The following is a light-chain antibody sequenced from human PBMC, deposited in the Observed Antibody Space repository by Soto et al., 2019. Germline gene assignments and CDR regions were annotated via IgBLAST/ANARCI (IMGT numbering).Light chain of an antibody. Sequence: DVVRTQSPLSLPVTLGQPASISCRSDQSLGHSDGNTYLNWFQQRPGQTPRRLIYKISNRDSGVPDRFSGSGSGTAFTLKCSRGGGEDVGVYYCMQCNHLPRTFSQGTKVEIK. CDR2: KIS. J-gene: IGKJ1*01. CDR3: MQCNHLPRT. V-gene: IGKV2-30*02. CDR1: QSLGHSDGNTY.